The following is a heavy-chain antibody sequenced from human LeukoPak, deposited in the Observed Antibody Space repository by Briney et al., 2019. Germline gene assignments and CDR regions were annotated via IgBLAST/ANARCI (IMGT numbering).Heavy chain of an antibody. CDR3: ARDSPHSYYSDSSGYFDS. CDR2: IYYSENT. Sequence: SETLSLTCTVSGGSISSYYWSWIRQPPGKGLEWIGYIYYSENTNYNPSLKSRVTVSVDTSKSQFSLKLSSVTTADTAVYFCARDSPHSYYSDSSGYFDSWGQGTLVTVSS. J-gene: IGHJ4*02. D-gene: IGHD3-22*01. V-gene: IGHV4-59*01. CDR1: GGSISSYY.